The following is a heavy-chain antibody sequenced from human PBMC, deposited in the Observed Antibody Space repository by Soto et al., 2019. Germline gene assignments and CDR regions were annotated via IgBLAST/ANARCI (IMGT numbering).Heavy chain of an antibody. CDR3: AKGGQEIVVVPAAKPSSRIVYYYMDV. J-gene: IGHJ6*03. D-gene: IGHD2-2*01. Sequence: GGSLRLSCAASGFTFSSYGMHWVRQAPGKGLEWVAVISYDGSNKYYADSVKGRFTISRDNSKNTLYLQMNSLRAEDTAVYYCAKGGQEIVVVPAAKPSSRIVYYYMDVWGKGTTVTVSS. V-gene: IGHV3-30*18. CDR2: ISYDGSNK. CDR1: GFTFSSYG.